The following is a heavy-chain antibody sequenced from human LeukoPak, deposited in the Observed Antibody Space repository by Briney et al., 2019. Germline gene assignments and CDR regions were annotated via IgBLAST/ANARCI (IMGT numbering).Heavy chain of an antibody. V-gene: IGHV3-23*01. D-gene: IGHD3-22*01. CDR1: GFTFSSYA. CDR3: AKGHLTYYDSCALGG. Sequence: GESLRPSCAASGFTFSSYAMSWVRQAPGKGLEWVSAISGSGGSTYSADSVKGRFTISRDNSKNTLYLQMNSLRAEDTAVYFCAKGHLTYYDSCALGGWGQGTLVTVSS. J-gene: IGHJ4*02. CDR2: ISGSGGST.